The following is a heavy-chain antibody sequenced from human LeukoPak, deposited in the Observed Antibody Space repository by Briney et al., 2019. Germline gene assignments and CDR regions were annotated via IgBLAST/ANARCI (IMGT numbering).Heavy chain of an antibody. CDR2: IFHSGNT. CDR1: GYSISSGYF. CDR3: ARILYSNNIDY. V-gene: IGHV4-38-2*02. D-gene: IGHD2/OR15-2a*01. Sequence: SETLSLTCTVSGYSISSGYFWGWIRQPPGKGLEWVGTIFHSGNTYYNPSLKSRVTISVATSKNQFSLKLNSVTAADTAVYYCARILYSNNIDYWGQGTLVTVSS. J-gene: IGHJ4*02.